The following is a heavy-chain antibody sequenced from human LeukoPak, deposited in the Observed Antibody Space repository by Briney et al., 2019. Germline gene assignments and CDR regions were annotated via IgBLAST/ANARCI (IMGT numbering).Heavy chain of an antibody. CDR1: GDSVSSNSAA. V-gene: IGHV6-1*01. Sequence: SQTLSLTCAISGDSVSSNSAAWHWIRQSPSRGLEWLGRTYYRSKWYYDYAVAVKSRISINPDTSKNQFSLQLSSVTPEDTAVYYCARDPVGGSTIFDYWGQGTLVTVSS. D-gene: IGHD1-26*01. J-gene: IGHJ4*02. CDR3: ARDPVGGSTIFDY. CDR2: TYYRSKWYY.